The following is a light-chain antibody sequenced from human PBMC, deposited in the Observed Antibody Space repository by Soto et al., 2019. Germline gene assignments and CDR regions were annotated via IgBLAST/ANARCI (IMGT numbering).Light chain of an antibody. Sequence: DIQMTQSPPSLSASVGDRVTISCRASQTINNYLNWYQQKPGKAPEVIIYAASPLQSGVPSRYSGSGCGTEFTLSISSVQPEDFTSYYCQPNYSPVFTLGPGTKVDL. CDR2: AAS. CDR3: QPNYSPVFT. J-gene: IGKJ3*01. V-gene: IGKV1-39*01. CDR1: QTINNY.